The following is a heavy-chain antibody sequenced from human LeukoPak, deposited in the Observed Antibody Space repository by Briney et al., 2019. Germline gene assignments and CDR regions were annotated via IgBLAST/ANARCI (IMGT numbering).Heavy chain of an antibody. D-gene: IGHD6-19*01. CDR3: AKGGVAVAGWDFDY. CDR2: ISWNSGSI. CDR1: GFTFDDYA. J-gene: IGHJ4*02. V-gene: IGHV3-9*03. Sequence: GGSLRLSCAASGFTFDDYAMHWVRQAPGKGLEWVSGISWNSGSIGYADSVKGRFTISRDNAKNSLYLQMNSLRAEDMALYYCAKGGVAVAGWDFDYWGQGTLVTVSS.